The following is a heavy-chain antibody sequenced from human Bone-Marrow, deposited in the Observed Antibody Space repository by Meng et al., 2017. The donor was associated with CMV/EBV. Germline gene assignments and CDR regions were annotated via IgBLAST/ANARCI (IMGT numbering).Heavy chain of an antibody. D-gene: IGHD6-6*01. J-gene: IGHJ3*02. CDR2: IYHSGST. CDR3: AKARSIALGAFDI. V-gene: IGHV4-38-2*02. CDR1: GYSISSGYY. Sequence: GSLRLSCTVSGYSISSGYYWGWIRQPPGKGLEWIGSIYHSGSTYYNPSLKSRVTISVDTSKNQFSLKLSSVTAADTAVYYCAKARSIALGAFDIWGQGTMVTVSS.